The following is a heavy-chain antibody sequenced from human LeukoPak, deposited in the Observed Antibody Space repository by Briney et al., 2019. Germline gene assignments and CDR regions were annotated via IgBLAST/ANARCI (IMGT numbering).Heavy chain of an antibody. V-gene: IGHV3-30-3*01. J-gene: IGHJ6*02. Sequence: PGKSLRPSCAASGFTFSRHAVHWVRQAPGKGLEWVAVISFDGNSQYYADSVKGRFIISRDNSKNTKYLRMNSLRAEDTAVYYCARDSPGTGVYGMDVWGQGTTVTVSS. CDR3: ARDSPGTGVYGMDV. CDR1: GFTFSRHA. CDR2: ISFDGNSQ. D-gene: IGHD3-10*01.